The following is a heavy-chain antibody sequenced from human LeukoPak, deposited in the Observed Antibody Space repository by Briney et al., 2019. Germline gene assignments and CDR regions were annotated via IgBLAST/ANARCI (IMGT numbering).Heavy chain of an antibody. Sequence: PGRSVTVSRPSTGFTFSNYVMHWVRQAPGKGLAWVGFIYYDECNKYYAHSLKGRFNSPRDNSKNTPYLQMNSLRAGDTAVYYCAKSWDYGDLAATYFDYWGQGPLVTVS. D-gene: IGHD4-17*01. CDR2: IYYDECNK. CDR1: GFTFSNYV. J-gene: IGHJ4*02. CDR3: AKSWDYGDLAATYFDY. V-gene: IGHV3-30*18.